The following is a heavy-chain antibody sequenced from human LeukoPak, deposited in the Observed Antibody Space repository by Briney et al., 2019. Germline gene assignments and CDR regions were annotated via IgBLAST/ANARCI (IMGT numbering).Heavy chain of an antibody. Sequence: ASETLSLTCAVYGGSFSGYYWSWIRQPPVKGLEWIGEINRSGSTNYNPSLKSRVTISVDTSKNQFSLKLSSVTAADTAVYYCAALNCTNGVCYTSDYWGQGTLVTVSS. V-gene: IGHV4-34*01. J-gene: IGHJ4*02. CDR2: INRSGST. D-gene: IGHD2-8*01. CDR3: AALNCTNGVCYTSDY. CDR1: GGSFSGYY.